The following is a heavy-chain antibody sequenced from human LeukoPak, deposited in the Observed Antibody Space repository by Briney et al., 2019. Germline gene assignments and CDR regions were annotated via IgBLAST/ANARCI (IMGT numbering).Heavy chain of an antibody. CDR3: ARVGELGSSWYFDY. CDR2: IYHSGST. V-gene: IGHV4-38-2*02. Sequence: SETLSLTCTVSGYSISSGYYWGWIRQPPGKGLEWIGSIYHSGSTYYNPSLKSRVTISVDTSKNQFSLKLSSVTAADTAVYYCARVGELGSSWYFDYWGQGTLVTVSS. CDR1: GYSISSGYY. J-gene: IGHJ4*02. D-gene: IGHD6-13*01.